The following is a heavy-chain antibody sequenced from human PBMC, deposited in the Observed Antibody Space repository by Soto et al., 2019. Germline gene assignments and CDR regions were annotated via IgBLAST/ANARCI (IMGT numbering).Heavy chain of an antibody. CDR3: ARDRLHRFDY. Sequence: ASETLSLTCAVSGGSISSSNWWSWVRQPPGKGLEWIGEIYHSGSTNYNPSFKSRVTISVDTSKNQFSLKLSSVTAADTAVYYCARDRLHRFDYWGQGTLVTASS. D-gene: IGHD5-12*01. CDR2: IYHSGST. V-gene: IGHV4-4*02. J-gene: IGHJ4*02. CDR1: GGSISSSNW.